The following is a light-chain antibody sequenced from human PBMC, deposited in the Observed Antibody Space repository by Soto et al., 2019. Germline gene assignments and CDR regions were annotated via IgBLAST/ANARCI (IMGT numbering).Light chain of an antibody. Sequence: DIQLTQSPSFLSASVGDRVTISCRASQGISSYLAWYQQTPGKAPKLLIYASSILHSGVPSRFSGSGSGTEFTLTISSLQPEDFATYYCQQLNTFPVTFGQGTRLDI. CDR2: ASS. CDR1: QGISSY. V-gene: IGKV1-9*01. CDR3: QQLNTFPVT. J-gene: IGKJ5*01.